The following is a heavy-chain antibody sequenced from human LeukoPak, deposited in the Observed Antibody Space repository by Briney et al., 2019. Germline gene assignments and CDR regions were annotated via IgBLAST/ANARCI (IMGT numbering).Heavy chain of an antibody. CDR2: ISGSGGST. CDR3: AKDQGYSSGWYDY. J-gene: IGHJ4*02. CDR1: GFTFSSCG. D-gene: IGHD6-19*01. V-gene: IGHV3-23*01. Sequence: ASLELSCAVSGFTFSSCGLHWVRQAPGKGLEWVSAISGSGGSTYYADSVKGRFTISRDNSKNTLYLQMNSLRAEDTAVYYCAKDQGYSSGWYDYWGQGTLVTVSS.